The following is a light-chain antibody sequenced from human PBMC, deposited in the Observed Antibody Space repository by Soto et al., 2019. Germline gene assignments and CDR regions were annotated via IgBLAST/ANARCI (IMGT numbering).Light chain of an antibody. J-gene: IGKJ1*01. CDR2: AAS. Sequence: DIQLTQSPSFLSASVGDRVTITCRASQGISSYLAWSQQKPGKAPKVLIYAASTLQSGFPSRFSGSVSGTEFTLTISSLQPEDFATYYCQQLNNYPWTFVQGTKVEIK. CDR1: QGISSY. CDR3: QQLNNYPWT. V-gene: IGKV1-9*01.